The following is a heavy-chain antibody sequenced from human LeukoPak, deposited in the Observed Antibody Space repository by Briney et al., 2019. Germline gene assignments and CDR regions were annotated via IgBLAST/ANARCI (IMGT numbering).Heavy chain of an antibody. D-gene: IGHD4-17*01. CDR1: GFTFSNYW. V-gene: IGHV3-74*01. J-gene: IGHJ4*02. CDR3: AKGGATVIDY. Sequence: QPGGSLRLSCAASGFTFSNYWMHWVRQAPGKGLVWVSRISSDGSSTTSADSVKGRFTISRDNAKNTLYLQMNSLRAEDTAVYYCAKGGATVIDYWGQGTLVTVSS. CDR2: ISSDGSST.